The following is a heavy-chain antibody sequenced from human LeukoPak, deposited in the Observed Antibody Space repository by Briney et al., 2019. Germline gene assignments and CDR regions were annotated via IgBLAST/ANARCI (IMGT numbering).Heavy chain of an antibody. CDR2: INHSGST. CDR3: ARGPSVLRYFDRTTYYYYYMDV. V-gene: IGHV4-39*07. D-gene: IGHD3-9*01. CDR1: GGPISSSSYY. J-gene: IGHJ6*03. Sequence: PSETLSLTCTVSGGPISSSSYYWGWIRQPPGKGLGWIGEINHSGSTNYNPSLKSRVTISVDTSKNQFSLKLSSVTAADTAVYYCARGPSVLRYFDRTTYYYYYMDVWGKGTTVTVSS.